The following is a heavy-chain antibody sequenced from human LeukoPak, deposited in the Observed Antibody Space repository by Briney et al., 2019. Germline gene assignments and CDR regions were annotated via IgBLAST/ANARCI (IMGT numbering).Heavy chain of an antibody. CDR2: TSYNGNT. CDR1: GYTFSNYG. J-gene: IGHJ4*02. V-gene: IGHV1-18*04. CDR3: AGHSGSGWQALGY. D-gene: IGHD6-19*01. Sequence: GASVTVSCKASGYTFSNYGISWVRQAPGLGLEWMGWTSYNGNTNYAQKLQDRVTMTTDTSTTTAYMELRSLESDDTAVYYCAGHSGSGWQALGYWGQGTLVTVSS.